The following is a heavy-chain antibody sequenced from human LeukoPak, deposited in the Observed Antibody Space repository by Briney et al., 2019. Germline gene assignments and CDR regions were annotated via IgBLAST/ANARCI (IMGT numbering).Heavy chain of an antibody. Sequence: GESLKISCKGSGYSFTSHWIGWVRQMPGKGLEWMGIIYPGDSDTRYSPSFQGQVTISADKSISTAYLQWSSLKASDTAIYYCARLGYCSSPSCYCGMDVWGQGTTVTVSS. CDR3: ARLGYCSSPSCYCGMDV. CDR1: GYSFTSHW. J-gene: IGHJ6*02. CDR2: IYPGDSDT. V-gene: IGHV5-51*01. D-gene: IGHD2-2*01.